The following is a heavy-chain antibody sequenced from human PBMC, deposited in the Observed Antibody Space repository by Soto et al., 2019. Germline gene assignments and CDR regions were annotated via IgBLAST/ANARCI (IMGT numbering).Heavy chain of an antibody. V-gene: IGHV3-30*03. CDR3: ATAGDSGSYWLPRFDS. CDR1: RFTFSSYG. Sequence: GGSLRLSCAASRFTFSSYGMHWVRQAPGKGLEWVAVISFDENNAYYADSVKGRFTISRDTSRNMLYLELNSLTTEDTAVYYCATAGDSGSYWLPRFDSWGQGTLVTVSS. CDR2: ISFDENNA. D-gene: IGHD3-10*01. J-gene: IGHJ4*02.